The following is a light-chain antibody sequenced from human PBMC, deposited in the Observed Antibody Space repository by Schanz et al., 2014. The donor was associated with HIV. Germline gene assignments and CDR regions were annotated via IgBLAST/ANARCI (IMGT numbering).Light chain of an antibody. CDR2: GAS. CDR3: QQYGSSST. Sequence: EVVLTQSPGTLSLSPGERATLSCRASQSVNSYLAWYRQNPGQAPRLLIYGASSRATGIPDRFSGSGSGTDFTLTISRLEPEDFAVYYCQQYGSSSTFGGGTKVEIK. V-gene: IGKV3-20*01. CDR1: QSVNSY. J-gene: IGKJ4*01.